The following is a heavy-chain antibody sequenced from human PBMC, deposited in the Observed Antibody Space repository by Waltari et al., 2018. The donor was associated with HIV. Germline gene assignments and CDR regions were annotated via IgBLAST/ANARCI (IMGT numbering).Heavy chain of an antibody. D-gene: IGHD2-21*01. CDR1: GGSLGTYY. Sequence: QVQLQQWGAGLLKPSETLSVTCTVSGGSLGTYYWNWVRHFPGKGLEWIGEINPSGGTTYKPSLKCRVTISRDWSKNLFSLKLTSVTAADTALYYCAGIVHRASYSMDVWGQGTTVTVSS. J-gene: IGHJ6*02. CDR3: AGIVHRASYSMDV. V-gene: IGHV4-34*02. CDR2: INPSGGT.